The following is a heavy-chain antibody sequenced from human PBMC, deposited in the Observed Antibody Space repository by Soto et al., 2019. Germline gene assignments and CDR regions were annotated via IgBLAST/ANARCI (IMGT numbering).Heavy chain of an antibody. D-gene: IGHD3-16*01. CDR1: GYTFTSYG. V-gene: IGHV1-18*01. CDR3: AMVDVYVTPSPQDV. CDR2: INTYNGNT. J-gene: IGHJ6*02. Sequence: QVQLVQSGAEVKNPGASVKVSCKTFGYTFTSYGIGWARQAPGQGLEWMGWINTYNGNTNYAQNLQGRVTLTTDTSPSTAYMERRSLRSKDTAIYYCAMVDVYVTPSPQDVWGQGTTVTVSS.